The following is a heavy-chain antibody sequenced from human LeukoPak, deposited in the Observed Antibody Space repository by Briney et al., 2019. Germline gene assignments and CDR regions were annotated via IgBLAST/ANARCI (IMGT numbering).Heavy chain of an antibody. Sequence: GGTLRLSCAASGFTFDEYTTHWVRQAPGECLEWVSLISWDGGSTYYADSVKGRFTISRDNSKNSLYLQMNSLRTEDTALYYCAKGNYYYMDVWGKGTTVTVSS. CDR1: GFTFDEYT. J-gene: IGHJ6*03. CDR3: AKGNYYYMDV. V-gene: IGHV3-43*01. CDR2: ISWDGGST.